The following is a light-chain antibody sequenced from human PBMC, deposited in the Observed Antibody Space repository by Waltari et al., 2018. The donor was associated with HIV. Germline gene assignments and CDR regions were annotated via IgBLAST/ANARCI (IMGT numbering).Light chain of an antibody. J-gene: IGLJ2*01. CDR3: QSADNSGTSVV. CDR1: AFPKHY. Sequence: SYELTHPPSVSLSPAQPARITCSAHAFPKHYANLYQQKPGQAPVLLIYKDTERPSGIPERFSGSSSGTTVTLTISGVQAEDEADYYCQSADNSGTSVVFGGGTKLTVL. V-gene: IGLV3-25*03. CDR2: KDT.